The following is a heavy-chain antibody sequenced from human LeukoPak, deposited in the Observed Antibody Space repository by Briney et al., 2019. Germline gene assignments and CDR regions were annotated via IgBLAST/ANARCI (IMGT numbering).Heavy chain of an antibody. D-gene: IGHD1-26*01. CDR2: INWNGRSP. CDR1: GFTFDDHG. V-gene: IGHV3-20*04. Sequence: GGSLRLSCATSGFTFDDHGMSWVRQTPGKGLEWVAGINWNGRSPAYADSVKGRFTISRDNAKNSLDLQMNNLRVEDTALYYCARDPYTGSYGNYYYYYMDVWGTGTTVTVSS. J-gene: IGHJ6*03. CDR3: ARDPYTGSYGNYYYYYMDV.